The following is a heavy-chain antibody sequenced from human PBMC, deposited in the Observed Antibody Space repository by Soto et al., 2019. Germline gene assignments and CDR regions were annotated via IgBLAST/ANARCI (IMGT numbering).Heavy chain of an antibody. Sequence: SETLSLTCTVSGGSITSNNYYWGWIRQPPGKGLERIGSIYYSGSIYYDPTLESRVTISVDTSKNQFSLKLSSVTAADTAVYYCARQSTLCVNGVCYIWWFDPWGQGTLVTVSS. CDR2: IYYSGSI. V-gene: IGHV4-39*01. CDR1: GGSITSNNYY. D-gene: IGHD2-8*01. CDR3: ARQSTLCVNGVCYIWWFDP. J-gene: IGHJ5*02.